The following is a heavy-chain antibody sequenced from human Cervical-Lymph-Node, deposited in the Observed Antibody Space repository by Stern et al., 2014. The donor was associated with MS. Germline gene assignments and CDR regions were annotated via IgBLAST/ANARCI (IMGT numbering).Heavy chain of an antibody. D-gene: IGHD3-3*01. CDR3: ARYDFWSGYSAYP. Sequence: QVQLQQWGAGLLKPSETLSLTCAVYGGSFSGYYWSWIRQPPGKGLEWIGEINHSGSTNYNPSLKIRVTISVDTSKTQFPLKLSSVTAADTAVYYCARYDFWSGYSAYPWGQGTLVTVSS. CDR1: GGSFSGYY. CDR2: INHSGST. J-gene: IGHJ5*02. V-gene: IGHV4-34*01.